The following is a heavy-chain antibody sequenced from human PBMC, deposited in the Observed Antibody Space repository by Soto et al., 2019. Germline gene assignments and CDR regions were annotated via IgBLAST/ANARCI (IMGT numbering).Heavy chain of an antibody. V-gene: IGHV1-3*01. CDR2: INAGNGNT. CDR3: ARAGGMVLMVYALPPRY. Sequence: ASVKVSCKASGYTPISYAMHWVRQAPGQRLEWMGWINAGNGNTKYSQKFQGRVTITRDTSASTAYMELSSLRSEDTAVYYCARAGGMVLMVYALPPRYWGQGTLVTVSS. CDR1: GYTPISYA. D-gene: IGHD2-8*01. J-gene: IGHJ4*02.